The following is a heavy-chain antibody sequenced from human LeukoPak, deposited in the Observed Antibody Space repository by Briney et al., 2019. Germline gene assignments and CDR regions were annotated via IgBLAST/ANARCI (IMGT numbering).Heavy chain of an antibody. CDR2: IIPILGIA. Sequence: ASVKVSCKASGGNFSSYAIGWVRQAPGQGLEWMGRIIPILGIANYAQKFQGRVTITADKSTSTAYMELSSLRSEDTAVYYCAREASPPNWFDPWGQGTLVTVSS. V-gene: IGHV1-69*04. CDR3: AREASPPNWFDP. CDR1: GGNFSSYA. J-gene: IGHJ5*02.